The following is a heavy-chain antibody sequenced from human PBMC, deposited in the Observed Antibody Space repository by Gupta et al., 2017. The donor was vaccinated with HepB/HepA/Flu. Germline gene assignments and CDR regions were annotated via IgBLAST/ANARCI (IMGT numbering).Heavy chain of an antibody. CDR2: IYYSGST. D-gene: IGHD2-15*01. CDR3: ARHFVGSGWFDP. J-gene: IGHJ5*02. CDR1: GGSISSSSYY. V-gene: IGHV4-39*01. Sequence: QLQLQESGPGLVKPSETLSLTCTVSGGSISSSSYYWGWIRQPPGKGLEWIGSIYYSGSTYYNPSLKSRVTIFIDTSKNQFFLKLTSLTAADTAVYYCARHFVGSGWFDPWGQGTLVTVSS.